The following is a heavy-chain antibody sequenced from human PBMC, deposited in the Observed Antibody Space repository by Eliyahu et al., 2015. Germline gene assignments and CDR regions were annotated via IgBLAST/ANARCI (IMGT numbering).Heavy chain of an antibody. D-gene: IGHD6-13*01. V-gene: IGHV3-23*01. CDR3: AKVTAAGTYLDY. CDR1: GFPFSNYA. Sequence: EVQLLESGGGLVQPGGSLRLSCAASGFPFSNYAMSWVRQGPGKGLEWVSTISGSGGSTYYADSVKGRFTISRDNSKNTLYLQMNSLRAEDTALYYCAKVTAAGTYLDYWGQGTLVTVSS. CDR2: ISGSGGST. J-gene: IGHJ4*02.